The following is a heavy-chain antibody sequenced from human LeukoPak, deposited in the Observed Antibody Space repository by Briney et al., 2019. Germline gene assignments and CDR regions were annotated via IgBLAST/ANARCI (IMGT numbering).Heavy chain of an antibody. CDR3: ARADPYYYDASGLNH. CDR2: IYSGGST. Sequence: GGSLRLSCAASGFTVSSNYMSWVRQAPGKGLEWVSVIYSGGSTYYADSVKGRFTISRDNAKNSLYLQMNSLRAEDTALYFCARADPYYYDASGLNHWGQGTLVTVSS. V-gene: IGHV3-53*01. D-gene: IGHD3-22*01. J-gene: IGHJ5*02. CDR1: GFTVSSNY.